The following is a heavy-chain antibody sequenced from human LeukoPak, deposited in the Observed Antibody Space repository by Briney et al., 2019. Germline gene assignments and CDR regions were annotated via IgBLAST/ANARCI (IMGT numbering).Heavy chain of an antibody. D-gene: IGHD6-13*01. CDR1: GFPFNSYG. CDR2: ISYDGSNK. J-gene: IGHJ4*02. Sequence: GGSLRLFCAASGFPFNSYGMHWVRNAPGKGLGWVAVISYDGSNKYYADSVKGRFTISRDNSKNTLYLQMNSLRAEDTAVYYCAKLGIAATRDYWGQGTLVTVSS. CDR3: AKLGIAATRDY. V-gene: IGHV3-30*18.